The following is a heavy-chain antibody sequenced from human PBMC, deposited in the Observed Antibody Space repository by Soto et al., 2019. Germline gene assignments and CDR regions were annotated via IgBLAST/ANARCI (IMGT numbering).Heavy chain of an antibody. CDR3: ARDSRAYSSSPGGRGMDV. D-gene: IGHD6-13*01. V-gene: IGHV3-33*01. CDR1: VFTCSSYG. Sequence: GSLRISCAALVFTCSSYGMHWVRQAPGKGLEWVAVVWYDGINKYYADSVKGRFTISRDNSKNTLYLQMNSLRAEDTAVYYCARDSRAYSSSPGGRGMDVWGQGTTVTVSS. J-gene: IGHJ6*02. CDR2: VWYDGINK.